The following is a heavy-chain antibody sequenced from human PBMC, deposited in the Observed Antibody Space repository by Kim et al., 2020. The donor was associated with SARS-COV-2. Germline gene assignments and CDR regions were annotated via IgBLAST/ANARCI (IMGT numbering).Heavy chain of an antibody. CDR2: ISYDGSNK. CDR3: AKAGEYSSSMDY. D-gene: IGHD6-6*01. V-gene: IGHV3-30*18. J-gene: IGHJ4*02. CDR1: GFTFSSYG. Sequence: GGSLRLSCAASGFTFSSYGMHWVRQAPGKGLEWVAVISYDGSNKYYADSVKGRFTISRDNSKNTLYLQMNSLRAEDTAVYYCAKAGEYSSSMDYWGQGTL.